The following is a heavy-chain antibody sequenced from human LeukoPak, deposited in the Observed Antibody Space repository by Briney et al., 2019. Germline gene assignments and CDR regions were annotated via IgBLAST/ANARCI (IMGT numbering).Heavy chain of an antibody. D-gene: IGHD1-26*01. Sequence: GASVKVSCKASGGTFSSYAISWVRQAPGQGLEWMGWMNPNSGNTGYAQKFQGRVTMTRNTSISTAYMELSSLRSEDTAVYYCARVGVVGATADFDYWGQGTLVTVSS. CDR1: GGTFSSYA. CDR3: ARVGVVGATADFDY. J-gene: IGHJ4*02. V-gene: IGHV1-8*02. CDR2: MNPNSGNT.